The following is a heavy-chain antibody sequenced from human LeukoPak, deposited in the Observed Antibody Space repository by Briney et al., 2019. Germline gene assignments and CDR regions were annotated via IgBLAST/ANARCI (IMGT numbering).Heavy chain of an antibody. CDR3: ARGSRNFDY. CDR2: IYYSGST. J-gene: IGHJ4*02. CDR1: GGSINYYY. D-gene: IGHD2/OR15-2a*01. V-gene: IGHV4-59*01. Sequence: SETLSLTCTVSGGSINYYYWSWIRQPPGKGLEWIGYIYYSGSTNYNPSLKSRVSISVDTSKNQFSLKLSSVTAADTAVYYCARGSRNFDYWGQGTLVTVSS.